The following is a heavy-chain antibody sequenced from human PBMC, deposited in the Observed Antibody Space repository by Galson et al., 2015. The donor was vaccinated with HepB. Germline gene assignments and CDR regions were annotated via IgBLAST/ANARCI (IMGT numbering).Heavy chain of an antibody. Sequence: LRLSCAEAGFAFDTHAMSWVREAPGWGLEWISGISGNGDSTFYADTVKGRFTVARDNARNTGSQQMTSLTAEDSAGYFCGPTKFGNGSYWTFEIWGPGTLVTVSS. CDR3: GPTKFGNGSYWTFEI. J-gene: IGHJ3*02. CDR1: GFAFDTHA. D-gene: IGHD3-22*01. CDR2: ISGNGDST. V-gene: IGHV3-23*01.